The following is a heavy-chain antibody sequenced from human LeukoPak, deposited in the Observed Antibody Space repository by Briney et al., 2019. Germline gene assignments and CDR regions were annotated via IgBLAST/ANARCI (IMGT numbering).Heavy chain of an antibody. V-gene: IGHV1-24*01. J-gene: IGHJ4*02. CDR1: GYTLTELS. D-gene: IGHD3-22*01. CDR3: ATYYYASSACKD. CDR2: FDPEDGET. Sequence: GASVKVSCKVSGYTLTELSMHWVRQAPGKGLEWMGGFDPEDGETIYAQKFQGRVTMTEDTSTDTAYMELSSLRSEDTAVYYCATYYYASSACKDWGQGTLVTVSS.